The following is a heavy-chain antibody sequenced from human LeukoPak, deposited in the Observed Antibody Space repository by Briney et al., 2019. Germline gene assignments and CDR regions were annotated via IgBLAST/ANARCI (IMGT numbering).Heavy chain of an antibody. J-gene: IGHJ4*02. CDR1: GDSVSSNSAA. D-gene: IGHD3-22*01. Sequence: SQTLSLTCAISGDSVSSNSAAWDWIRQSPSRGLEWLGRTYYRSKWYNDYAVSVKSRIAINPDTSKNQFSLQLNSVTPEDTAVYYCASSDNSGHLLAYWGQGTLVTVSS. V-gene: IGHV6-1*01. CDR2: TYYRSKWYN. CDR3: ASSDNSGHLLAY.